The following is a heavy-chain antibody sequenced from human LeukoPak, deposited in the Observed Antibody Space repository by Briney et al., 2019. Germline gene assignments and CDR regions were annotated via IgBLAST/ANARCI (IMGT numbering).Heavy chain of an antibody. CDR1: GFTFSSYA. Sequence: GGSLRLSCAASGFTFSSYAMHWVRQAPGKGLEWVAVISYDGSNKYYADSVKGRFTISRDNSKNTLYLQMNSLRAEDTAVYYCAKDLAARYYDFWSGYYGTDDAFDIWGQGTMVTVSS. J-gene: IGHJ3*02. D-gene: IGHD3-3*01. V-gene: IGHV3-30*04. CDR2: ISYDGSNK. CDR3: AKDLAARYYDFWSGYYGTDDAFDI.